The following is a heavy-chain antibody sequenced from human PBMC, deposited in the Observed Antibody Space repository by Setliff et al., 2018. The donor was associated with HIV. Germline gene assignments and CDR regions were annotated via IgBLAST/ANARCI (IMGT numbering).Heavy chain of an antibody. D-gene: IGHD3-3*01. CDR2: ISHSGST. CDR3: ARVDGYDFWSGYYTPHAFDI. Sequence: SETLSLTCAVYGGSFSGYYWSWIRQPPGKGLEWIGEISHSGSTNYNPSLKSRVTISVDTSKNQFSLKLSSVTAADTAVYYCARVDGYDFWSGYYTPHAFDIWGQGTMVTVSS. J-gene: IGHJ3*02. CDR1: GGSFSGYY. V-gene: IGHV4-34*01.